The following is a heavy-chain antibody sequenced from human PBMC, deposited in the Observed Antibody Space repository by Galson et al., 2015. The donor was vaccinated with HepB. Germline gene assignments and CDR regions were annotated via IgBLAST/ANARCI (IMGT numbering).Heavy chain of an antibody. CDR3: AKGLHTYYYDSSGYYWYFDL. J-gene: IGHJ2*01. CDR2: VSGGGGSI. CDR1: GFTFSSYA. Sequence: SLRLSCAASGFTFSSYAMSWVRQAPGKGLEWVSTVSGGGGSIYYADSVRGRFTISRDTPKNTLYLQMNSLTADDTAVYYCAKGLHTYYYDSSGYYWYFDLWGRGTLVTVSS. D-gene: IGHD3-22*01. V-gene: IGHV3-23*01.